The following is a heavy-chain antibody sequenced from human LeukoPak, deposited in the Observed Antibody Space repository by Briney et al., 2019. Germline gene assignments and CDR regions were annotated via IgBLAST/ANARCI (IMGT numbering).Heavy chain of an antibody. CDR3: ARHYYYGSGSYYSFGFDY. D-gene: IGHD3-10*01. CDR1: GGSISSYY. CDR2: IYYSGST. Sequence: PSETLSLTCTVSGGSISSYYWSWIRQPPGKGLEWIGYIYYSGSTNYNPSLKSRVTISVDTSKNQFSLKLSSVTAADTAVYYCARHYYYGSGSYYSFGFDYWGQGTLVTVSS. J-gene: IGHJ4*02. V-gene: IGHV4-59*08.